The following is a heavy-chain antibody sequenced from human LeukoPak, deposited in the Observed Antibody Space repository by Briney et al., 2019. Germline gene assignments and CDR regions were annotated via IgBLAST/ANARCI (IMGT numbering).Heavy chain of an antibody. CDR1: GFTFSGYW. CDR3: AKSGQQWLVTSICDY. D-gene: IGHD6-19*01. CDR2: INSDGSST. Sequence: GGSLRLSCAASGFTFSGYWMHWVRQAPGKGLVWVSRINSDGSSTTYADSVKGRFTLSRDNAKNTLYLQMNSLRAEDTAVYYCAKSGQQWLVTSICDYWGQGTLVTVSS. V-gene: IGHV3-74*01. J-gene: IGHJ4*02.